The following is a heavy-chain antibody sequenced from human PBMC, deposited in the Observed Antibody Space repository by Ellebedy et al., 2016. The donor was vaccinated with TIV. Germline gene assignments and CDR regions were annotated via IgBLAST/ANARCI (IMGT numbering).Heavy chain of an antibody. CDR2: ISYAGISK. J-gene: IGHJ4*02. V-gene: IGHV3-30-3*01. D-gene: IGHD6-19*01. Sequence: GESLKISCAASGFTFNSYAMHWVRQAPGKGLEWVAVISYAGISKYYADSVKGRFTISRDNSMTTLYLEMKSLIAEDTAVYYCARDLDKSSGWYGGAAYWGQGTLVTVSS. CDR3: ARDLDKSSGWYGGAAY. CDR1: GFTFNSYA.